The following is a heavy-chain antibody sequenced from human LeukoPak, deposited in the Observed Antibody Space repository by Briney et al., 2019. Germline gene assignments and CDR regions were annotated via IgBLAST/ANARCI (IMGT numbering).Heavy chain of an antibody. CDR3: TRRVSATRWFDP. D-gene: IGHD2-15*01. V-gene: IGHV3-74*01. CDR2: INSDRSTT. CDR1: RFTFSSYW. Sequence: GGSLRLSCAASRFTFSSYWMHWVRQPPGKGLVWVSRINSDRSTTNYADSVKGRFTISRDNAENTLYLQMNSLRVEDTAVYYCTRRVSATRWFDPWGQGTLVTVSS. J-gene: IGHJ5*02.